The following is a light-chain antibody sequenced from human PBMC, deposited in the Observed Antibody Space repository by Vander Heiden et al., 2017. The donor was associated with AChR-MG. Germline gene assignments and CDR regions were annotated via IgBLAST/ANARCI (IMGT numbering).Light chain of an antibody. Sequence: EIQMTQSPSSLSASVGDRVTITCQASQDISNYLNWYQQKPGKAPKLLIYDASNLETGVPSRFSGSGSGTDFTFTISSLQPEDIATYYCQQYDNLPFTFGAGTKVEIK. CDR2: DAS. CDR3: QQYDNLPFT. J-gene: IGKJ4*01. V-gene: IGKV1-33*01. CDR1: QDISNY.